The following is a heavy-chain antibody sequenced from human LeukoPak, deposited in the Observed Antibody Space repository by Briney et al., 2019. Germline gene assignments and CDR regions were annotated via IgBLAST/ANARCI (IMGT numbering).Heavy chain of an antibody. CDR3: AKDTYYDNSGYDSYFDY. V-gene: IGHV3-43*02. J-gene: IGHJ4*02. CDR2: ISVDGGST. Sequence: GGPLRLSCAASGFTFDDYAMHWVRQAPAKGLDWVSLISVDGGSTSYSDSVKGRFTIFIDNSKNSLFLQMNSLRTEDTALYYCAKDTYYDNSGYDSYFDYWGQGTLVTVSS. CDR1: GFTFDDYA. D-gene: IGHD3-22*01.